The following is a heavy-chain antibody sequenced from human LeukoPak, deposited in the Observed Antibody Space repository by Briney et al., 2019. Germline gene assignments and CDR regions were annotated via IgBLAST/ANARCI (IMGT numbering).Heavy chain of an antibody. CDR1: GFTVSSNY. Sequence: TGGSLRLSCAASGFTVSSNYMSWVRQAPGKGLEWVSVIYSGGSIYYADSVKGRFTISRDNSKNTLYLQMNSLRAEDTAVYYCARGGDDIVAATYYYYYGMDVWGQGTTVTVSS. J-gene: IGHJ6*02. CDR3: ARGGDDIVAATYYYYYGMDV. CDR2: IYSGGSI. V-gene: IGHV3-53*01. D-gene: IGHD2-15*01.